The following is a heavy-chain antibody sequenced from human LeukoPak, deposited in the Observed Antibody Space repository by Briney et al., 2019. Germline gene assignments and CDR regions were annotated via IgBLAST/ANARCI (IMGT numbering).Heavy chain of an antibody. CDR2: ISAYNGNT. Sequence: ASVKVSCKASGYTFTGYYMHWVRQAPGQGLEWMGWISAYNGNTNYAQKLQGRVTMTTDTSTSTAYMELRSLRSDDTAVYYCARTYCSGGSCYAGEFDPWGQGTLVTVSS. V-gene: IGHV1-18*04. J-gene: IGHJ5*02. CDR1: GYTFTGYY. D-gene: IGHD2-15*01. CDR3: ARTYCSGGSCYAGEFDP.